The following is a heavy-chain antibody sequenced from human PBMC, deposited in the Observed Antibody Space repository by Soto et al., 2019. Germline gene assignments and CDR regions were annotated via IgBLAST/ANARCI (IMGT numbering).Heavy chain of an antibody. Sequence: QVHLVESGGGVVQPGGSLRLSCAASGLTLSSYAIHWARQAPGKGLEWVAIIWFDGSNKYYADSVKGRFSISRDNSKNTLFLQMDSLRAEDTAVYYCARGQLPAATTYFDFWGQGTLVIVSS. V-gene: IGHV3-33*01. CDR3: ARGQLPAATTYFDF. J-gene: IGHJ4*02. CDR2: IWFDGSNK. CDR1: GLTLSSYA. D-gene: IGHD2-15*01.